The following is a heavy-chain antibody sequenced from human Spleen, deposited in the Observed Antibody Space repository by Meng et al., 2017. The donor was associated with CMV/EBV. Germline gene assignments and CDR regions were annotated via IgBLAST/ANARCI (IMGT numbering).Heavy chain of an antibody. CDR1: GGSISSYH. CDR3: ARGLGITTTTYYFDY. CDR2: CHSSGRG. J-gene: IGHJ4*02. V-gene: IGHV4-59*01. Sequence: SGGSISSYHWSWIRQSPGKGLEYIGYCHSSGRGTYNPSLKSRVTISLDMSKKQFSLNLSSMSAADTAIYYCARGLGITTTTYYFDYWGPGTLVTVSS. D-gene: IGHD3-22*01.